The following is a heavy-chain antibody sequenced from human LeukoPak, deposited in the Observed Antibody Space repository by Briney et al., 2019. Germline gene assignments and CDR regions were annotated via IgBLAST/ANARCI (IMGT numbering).Heavy chain of an antibody. CDR2: INHSGST. Sequence: NPSETLSLTCAVYGGSFSGYYWSWIRQPLGKGLEWIGEINHSGSTNYNPSLKSRVTISVDTSKNQFSLKLSSVTAADTAVYYCARLNRYFDLHYYYYYGMDVWGQGTTVTVSS. CDR3: ARLNRYFDLHYYYYYGMDV. D-gene: IGHD3-9*01. CDR1: GGSFSGYY. J-gene: IGHJ6*02. V-gene: IGHV4-34*01.